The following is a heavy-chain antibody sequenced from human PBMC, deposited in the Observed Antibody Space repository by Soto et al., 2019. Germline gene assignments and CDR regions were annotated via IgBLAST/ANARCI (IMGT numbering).Heavy chain of an antibody. Sequence: PGGSLRLSCAASGFTFSSYAMSWVRQAPGKGLEWVSAISGSGGSTYYADSVKGRFTISRDNSKNTLYLQMNSLRAEDTAVYYCAKDFSQIAAAGTNFDYWGQGTLVTVSS. D-gene: IGHD6-13*01. CDR1: GFTFSSYA. CDR2: ISGSGGST. V-gene: IGHV3-23*01. J-gene: IGHJ4*02. CDR3: AKDFSQIAAAGTNFDY.